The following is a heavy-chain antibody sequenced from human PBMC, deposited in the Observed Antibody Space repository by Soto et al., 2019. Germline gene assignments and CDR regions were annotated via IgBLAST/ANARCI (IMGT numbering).Heavy chain of an antibody. CDR1: GGTFSSYT. CDR3: AREYCSSTSCYRDY. CDR2: IIPILGMA. D-gene: IGHD2-2*02. V-gene: IGHV1-69*02. Sequence: QVQLVQSGAEVKKPGSSVKVTCKASGGTFSSYTISWVRQAPGQGLEWMGRIIPILGMANYAQKFQGRVTITADKSTSTAYMELSSLRSEDTAVYYCAREYCSSTSCYRDYWGQGTLVTVSS. J-gene: IGHJ4*02.